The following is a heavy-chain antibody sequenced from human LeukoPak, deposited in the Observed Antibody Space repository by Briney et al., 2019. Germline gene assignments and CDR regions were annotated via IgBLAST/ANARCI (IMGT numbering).Heavy chain of an antibody. V-gene: IGHV1-18*04. CDR2: ISAYNGNT. J-gene: IGHJ4*02. D-gene: IGHD4-17*01. Sequence: ASVKVSCKASGYTFTSYGISWVRQAPGQGLEWMGWISAYNGNTNYARKLQGRVTMTTDTSTSTAYMELRSLRSDDTAVYYCAREENDGDYVAYWGQGTLVTVSS. CDR1: GYTFTSYG. CDR3: AREENDGDYVAY.